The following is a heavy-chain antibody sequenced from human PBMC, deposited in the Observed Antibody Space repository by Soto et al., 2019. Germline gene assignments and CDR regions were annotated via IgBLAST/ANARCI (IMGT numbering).Heavy chain of an antibody. D-gene: IGHD3-10*01. Sequence: QVQLVQSGAAVKKPGSSVXVXXXXXGXXFSSYTXSWVRQAPGQGLEWMGRIIPILGIANYAQKFQGRVTITADKSTSTVYMELSSLRSEDTAVYYCARDGRRGDLDVWGQGTTVTVSS. J-gene: IGHJ6*02. CDR2: IIPILGIA. V-gene: IGHV1-69*08. CDR1: GXXFSSYT. CDR3: ARDGRRGDLDV.